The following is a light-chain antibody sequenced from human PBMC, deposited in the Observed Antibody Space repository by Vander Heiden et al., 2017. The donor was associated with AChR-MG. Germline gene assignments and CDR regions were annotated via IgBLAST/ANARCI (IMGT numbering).Light chain of an antibody. CDR1: QSISSW. V-gene: IGKV1-5*03. CDR3: QQDNSYPGT. CDR2: KAS. Sequence: DIQMTQSPSTLSASVGDRVTITCRASQSISSWLAWYQQKPGKAPKLLIYKASSLESGVPSRFRGSRSGTEFTLTISSLQPDDFATYYCQQDNSYPGTFGQGTKVEIK. J-gene: IGKJ1*01.